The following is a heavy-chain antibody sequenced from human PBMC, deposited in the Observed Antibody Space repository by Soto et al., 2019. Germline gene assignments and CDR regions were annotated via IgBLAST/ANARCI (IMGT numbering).Heavy chain of an antibody. J-gene: IGHJ4*02. D-gene: IGHD3-16*01. V-gene: IGHV4-59*01. CDR1: ADSFSKYY. CDR2: IYFNGNT. CDR3: ASVTFGGVVLAH. Sequence: LSLTCRVSADSFSKYYWTWIRQPPGEGLEWIGYIYFNGNTNYNPSLKGRVTISIDTSKKQFSLNLSSVTAADTAVYYCASVTFGGVVLAHWGQGNLVTVSS.